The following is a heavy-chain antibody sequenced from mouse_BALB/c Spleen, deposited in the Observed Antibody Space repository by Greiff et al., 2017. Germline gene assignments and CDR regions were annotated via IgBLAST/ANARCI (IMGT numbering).Heavy chain of an antibody. V-gene: IGHV5-12-1*01. Sequence: DVKLVESGGGLVKPGGSLKLSCAASGFAFSSYDMSWVRQTPEKRLEWVAYISSGGGSTYYPDTVKGRFTISRDNAKNTLYLQMSSLKSEDTAMYYCARTGTKYFDYWGQGTTLTVSS. D-gene: IGHD4-1*01. CDR1: GFAFSSYD. CDR3: ARTGTKYFDY. CDR2: ISSGGGST. J-gene: IGHJ2*01.